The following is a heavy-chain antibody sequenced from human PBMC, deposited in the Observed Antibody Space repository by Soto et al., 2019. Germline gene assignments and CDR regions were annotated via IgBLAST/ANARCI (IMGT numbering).Heavy chain of an antibody. V-gene: IGHV3-23*01. CDR3: AVTPNCGRDCSAASYWYFDI. CDR2: ISGDSGRT. CDR1: GLTFGNYA. D-gene: IGHD2-21*02. J-gene: IGHJ2*01. Sequence: EVQLLESGGGLVQPGGSVRLSCAASGLTFGNYAMSWVRQAPGKGLEWVSAISGDSGRTYYADSVKGRFTISRDNSKNTLYRQMNTLRAEDTAVYYWAVTPNCGRDCSAASYWYFDIWGRGTLVTVSS.